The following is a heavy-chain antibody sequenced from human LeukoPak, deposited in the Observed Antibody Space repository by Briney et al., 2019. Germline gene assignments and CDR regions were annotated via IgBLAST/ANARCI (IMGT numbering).Heavy chain of an antibody. CDR2: ISSSSSYI. CDR3: ARDWREGATLYGMDV. CDR1: GFTFSAYW. V-gene: IGHV3-21*01. D-gene: IGHD1-26*01. J-gene: IGHJ6*02. Sequence: PGGSLRLSCAVSGFTFSAYWLSWVRQAPGKGLEWASSISSSSSYIYYADSVKGRFTISRDNAKNSLYLQMNSLRAEDTAVYYCARDWREGATLYGMDVWGQGTTVTVSS.